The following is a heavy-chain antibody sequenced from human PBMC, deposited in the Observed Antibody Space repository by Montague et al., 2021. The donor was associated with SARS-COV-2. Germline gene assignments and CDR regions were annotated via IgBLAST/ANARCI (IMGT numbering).Heavy chain of an antibody. CDR2: IYDSGST. V-gene: IGHV4-59*01. J-gene: IGHJ4*02. CDR3: ARENTVTTFGGPYYSDS. CDR1: GSSIRSYY. Sequence: SETLSLTCIVSGSSIRSYYWSWIRQPPGKRLEWMGYIYDSGSTNYNPPLQNRVIITVDTTKNQFFLQMRSVTAADTAVYYCARENTVTTFGGPYYSDSWGQGTRVTVSA. D-gene: IGHD4-17*01.